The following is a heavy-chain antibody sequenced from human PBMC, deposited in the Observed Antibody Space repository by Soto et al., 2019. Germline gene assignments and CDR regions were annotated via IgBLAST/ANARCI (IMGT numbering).Heavy chain of an antibody. CDR3: ATKQLVGATSWFDY. D-gene: IGHD1-26*01. Sequence: ASVKVSCKASGYTFTSYYMHWVRQAPGQGLEWMGIINPSGGSTSYAQKFQGRVTMTKDTSTDTVYMELSSLRSEDTAVYYCATKQLVGATSWFDYWGKGTLVTVSS. J-gene: IGHJ4*02. V-gene: IGHV1-46*01. CDR2: INPSGGST. CDR1: GYTFTSYY.